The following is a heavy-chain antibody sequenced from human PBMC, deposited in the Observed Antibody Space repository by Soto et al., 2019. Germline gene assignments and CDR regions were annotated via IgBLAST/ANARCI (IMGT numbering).Heavy chain of an antibody. CDR3: AKDQSSSTGYSHSCLHY. Sequence: GSLRLSCAASGFTFSSYGMHWVRQAPGKGLEWVAVISYDGSNKYYADSVKGRFTISRDNSKNTLYLQMNSLRAEDTAVYYCAKDQSSSTGYSHSCLHYWGKGTLVTVSS. V-gene: IGHV3-30*18. CDR2: ISYDGSNK. D-gene: IGHD6-13*01. J-gene: IGHJ4*02. CDR1: GFTFSSYG.